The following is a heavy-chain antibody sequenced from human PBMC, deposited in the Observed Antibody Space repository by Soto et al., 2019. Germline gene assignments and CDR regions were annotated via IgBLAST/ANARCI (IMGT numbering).Heavy chain of an antibody. J-gene: IGHJ5*02. CDR2: IYYSGST. D-gene: IGHD3-3*01. CDR1: GGSISSGDYY. V-gene: IGHV4-31*03. CDR3: ARWWSGSRQGFDP. Sequence: QVQLQESGPGLVKPSQTLSLTCTVSGGSISSGDYYWSWIRQHPGKGLEWIGYIYYSGSTYYNPSPKRRFTISVDTSKNQFALKLSSVTAADTAVYYCARWWSGSRQGFDPWGQGTLVTVSS.